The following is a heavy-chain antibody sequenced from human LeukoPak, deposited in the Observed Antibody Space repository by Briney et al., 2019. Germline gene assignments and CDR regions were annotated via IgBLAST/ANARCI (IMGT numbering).Heavy chain of an antibody. Sequence: GASVKVSCKASGGTFSSYAISWVRQAPGQGLERMGGIIPIFGTANYAQRFQGRVTITADKSTSTAYMELSSLRSEDTAVYYCARDSRKNWNYGMDVWGKGTTVTVSS. V-gene: IGHV1-69*06. CDR1: GGTFSSYA. CDR2: IIPIFGTA. D-gene: IGHD1-1*01. CDR3: ARDSRKNWNYGMDV. J-gene: IGHJ6*04.